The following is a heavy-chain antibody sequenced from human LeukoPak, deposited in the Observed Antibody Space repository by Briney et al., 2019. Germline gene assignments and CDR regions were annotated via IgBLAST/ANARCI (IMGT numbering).Heavy chain of an antibody. J-gene: IGHJ3*01. Sequence: SQTLSLTCAISGDSVSSNSGVWNWIRQSPSRGLEWLGKTYYRSKWYNDYAVSVKSRITINPDTSKNQFSLHLNPVTPEDTAVYCCARSLWGGAFDVWGQGTMVAVSS. D-gene: IGHD3-16*01. CDR3: ARSLWGGAFDV. CDR1: GDSVSSNSGV. V-gene: IGHV6-1*01. CDR2: TYYRSKWYN.